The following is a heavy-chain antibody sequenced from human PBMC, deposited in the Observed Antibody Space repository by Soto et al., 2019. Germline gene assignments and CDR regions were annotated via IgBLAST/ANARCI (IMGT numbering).Heavy chain of an antibody. V-gene: IGHV3-33*01. D-gene: IGHD3-22*01. CDR1: GFTFSSYG. J-gene: IGHJ5*02. Sequence: VGSLRLSCAASGFTFSSYGMHWVRQAPGKGLEWVAVIWYDGSNKYYADSVKGRFTISRDNSKNTLYLQMNSLRAEDTAVYYCAREMYYYDSSGYYSNWFDPWGQGTLVTVSS. CDR2: IWYDGSNK. CDR3: AREMYYYDSSGYYSNWFDP.